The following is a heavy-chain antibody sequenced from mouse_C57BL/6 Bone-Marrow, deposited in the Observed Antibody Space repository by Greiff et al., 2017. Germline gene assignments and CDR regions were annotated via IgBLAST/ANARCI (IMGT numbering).Heavy chain of an antibody. CDR2: ISSGGDYI. CDR3: TREGISYWYFDV. Sequence: EVQRVESGEGLVKPGGSLKLSCAASGFTFSSYAMSWVRQTPEKRLEWVAYISSGGDYIYYADTVKGRFTISRDNARNTLYLQMSSLKSEDTAMYYCTREGISYWYFDVWGTGTTVTVSS. CDR1: GFTFSSYA. V-gene: IGHV5-9-1*02. J-gene: IGHJ1*03.